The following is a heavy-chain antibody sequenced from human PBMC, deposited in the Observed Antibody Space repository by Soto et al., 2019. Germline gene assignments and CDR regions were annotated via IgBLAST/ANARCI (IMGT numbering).Heavy chain of an antibody. Sequence: GESLKISCKGSGYSFTSYWIGWVRQMPGKGLEWMGIIYPGDSDTRYSPSFQGQVTISADKSISTAYLQWSSLKASDTAMYYCARLGAMGTYYSDSSGYYHDDVDYRGKG. CDR2: IYPGDSDT. D-gene: IGHD3-22*01. J-gene: IGHJ4*02. CDR3: ARLGAMGTYYSDSSGYYHDDVDY. V-gene: IGHV5-51*01. CDR1: GYSFTSYW.